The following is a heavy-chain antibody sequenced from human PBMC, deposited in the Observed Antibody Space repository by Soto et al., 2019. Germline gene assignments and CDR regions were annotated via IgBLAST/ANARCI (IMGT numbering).Heavy chain of an antibody. D-gene: IGHD5-12*01. CDR3: ARDVDIVATIPMAFHY. V-gene: IGHV1-2*02. J-gene: IGHJ4*02. CDR2: IKPNTGGT. Sequence: QVQLVQSGAEVKKPGASVKVSCKASGYTFIGYYMHWVRQAPGQGLEWMGWIKPNTGGTNYAQKFQGRVTLTGDTSISTAYMELSRLTSDDTAVYYCARDVDIVATIPMAFHYWGQGTLVTVSS. CDR1: GYTFIGYY.